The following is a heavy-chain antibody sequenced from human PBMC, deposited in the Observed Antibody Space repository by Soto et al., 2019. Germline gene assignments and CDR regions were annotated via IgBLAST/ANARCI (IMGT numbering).Heavy chain of an antibody. Sequence: GGSLRLSCAASGFTFDDYAMHWVRQAPGKGLEWVSGISWNSGSIGYADSVKGRFTISRDNAKNSLYLQMNSLRAEDTALYYCAKGMVRGVKHTNFDYWGQGTLVTVSS. D-gene: IGHD3-10*01. CDR2: ISWNSGSI. J-gene: IGHJ4*02. CDR1: GFTFDDYA. CDR3: AKGMVRGVKHTNFDY. V-gene: IGHV3-9*01.